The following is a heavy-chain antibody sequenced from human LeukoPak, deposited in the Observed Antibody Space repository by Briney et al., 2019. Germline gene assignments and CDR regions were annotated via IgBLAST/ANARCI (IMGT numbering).Heavy chain of an antibody. J-gene: IGHJ4*02. Sequence: PGGSLRLSCAASGLTFSSYWMSWVRQAPGKGLEWVANIKLDGSEKYYVDSVKGRFTISRDNAKNSLYLQMNSLRAEDTAVYYCANSRYDSSGYYGIIGYWGQGTLVTVSS. D-gene: IGHD3-22*01. CDR3: ANSRYDSSGYYGIIGY. V-gene: IGHV3-7*01. CDR2: IKLDGSEK. CDR1: GLTFSSYW.